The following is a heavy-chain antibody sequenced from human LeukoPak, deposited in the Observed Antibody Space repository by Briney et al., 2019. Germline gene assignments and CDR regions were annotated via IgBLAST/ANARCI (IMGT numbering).Heavy chain of an antibody. D-gene: IGHD3-3*01. CDR2: IIPIFGTA. J-gene: IGHJ4*02. CDR1: GGTFSSYA. V-gene: IGHV1-69*06. CDR3: ARAYDFWSGYSPLDY. Sequence: SVKVSCKASGGTFSSYAISWVRQAPGQGLEWMGGIIPIFGTANYAQKFQGRVTITADKSTSTAYMELSSLRSEDMAVYYCARAYDFWSGYSPLDYWGQGTLVTVSS.